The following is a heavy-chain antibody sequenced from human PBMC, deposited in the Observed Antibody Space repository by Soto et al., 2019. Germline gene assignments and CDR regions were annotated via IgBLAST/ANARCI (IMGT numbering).Heavy chain of an antibody. D-gene: IGHD6-25*01. Sequence: GGSLRLSCAASGFTFSDYWMSWVRQAPGKGLEWVANIKQDGSEKYYLDSVKGRFTISRDNAKNSLYLQMNSLRVEDTAMFYCARLRRLADWGQGILVTVSS. J-gene: IGHJ4*02. CDR3: ARLRRLAD. V-gene: IGHV3-7*05. CDR2: IKQDGSEK. CDR1: GFTFSDYW.